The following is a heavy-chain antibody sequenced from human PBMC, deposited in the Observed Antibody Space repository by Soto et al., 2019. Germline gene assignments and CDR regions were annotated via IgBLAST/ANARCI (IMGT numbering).Heavy chain of an antibody. D-gene: IGHD2-21*01. V-gene: IGHV4-61*01. CDR2: IYYSGST. CDR1: GGSVSSGSYY. J-gene: IGHJ3*02. Sequence: SETLSLTCTFSGGSVSSGSYYWSWIRQPPGKGLEWIGYIYYSGSTNYNPSLKSRVTISVDTSKNQFSLKLSSVTAADTAVYYCARGGGDNMAFDIWGQGTMVTVSS. CDR3: ARGGGDNMAFDI.